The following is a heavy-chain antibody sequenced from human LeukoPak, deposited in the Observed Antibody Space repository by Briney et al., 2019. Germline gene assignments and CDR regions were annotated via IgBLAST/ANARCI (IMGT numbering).Heavy chain of an antibody. V-gene: IGHV4-39*07. CDR2: IYYSGST. D-gene: IGHD6-13*01. CDR1: GGSISSGDYY. Sequence: SETLSLTCTVSGGSISSGDYYWSWIRQPPGKGLEWIGSIYYSGSTYYNPSLKSRVTISVDTSKNQFSLKLSSVTAADTAVYYCARVVFGAAAAGTANFDYWGQGTLVTVSS. CDR3: ARVVFGAAAAGTANFDY. J-gene: IGHJ4*02.